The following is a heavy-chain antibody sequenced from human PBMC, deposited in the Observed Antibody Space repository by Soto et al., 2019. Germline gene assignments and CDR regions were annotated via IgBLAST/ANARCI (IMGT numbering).Heavy chain of an antibody. Sequence: PSETLSLTCAVYGGSFSGYYWSWIRQPPGKGLEWIGEINHSGSTNYNPSLKSRVTISVDTSKNQFSLKLSSVTAADTAVYYCARGLSYGAKIDYWGQGTLVTVSS. D-gene: IGHD5-18*01. V-gene: IGHV4-34*01. CDR3: ARGLSYGAKIDY. J-gene: IGHJ4*02. CDR2: INHSGST. CDR1: GGSFSGYY.